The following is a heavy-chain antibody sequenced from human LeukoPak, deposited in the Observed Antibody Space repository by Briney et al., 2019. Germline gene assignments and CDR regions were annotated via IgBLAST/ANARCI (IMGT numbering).Heavy chain of an antibody. D-gene: IGHD1-26*01. V-gene: IGHV3-23*01. CDR3: TDSIVGAPWTDY. CDR1: GFTFSSYG. CDR2: ISGSGGST. J-gene: IGHJ4*02. Sequence: GGSLRLSCAASGFTFSSYGMSWVRQAPGKGLEWVSAISGSGGSTYYADSVKGRFTISRDNSKNTLYLQMNSLKTEDTAVYYCTDSIVGAPWTDYWGQGTLVTISS.